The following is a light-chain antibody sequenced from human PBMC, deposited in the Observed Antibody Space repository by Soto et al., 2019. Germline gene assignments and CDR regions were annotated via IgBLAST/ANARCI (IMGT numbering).Light chain of an antibody. J-gene: IGKJ1*01. CDR2: GAS. Sequence: IQRTQSPSSVSASVGDRVTISCRASHDVRSWLAWYQQKPGKAPNLLIYGASTLQSGVPSRFSGSGSGTDFTLTLSSLQPEDFATYYCQQANGDPWTFGQGTKVEIK. CDR3: QQANGDPWT. CDR1: HDVRSW. V-gene: IGKV1-12*02.